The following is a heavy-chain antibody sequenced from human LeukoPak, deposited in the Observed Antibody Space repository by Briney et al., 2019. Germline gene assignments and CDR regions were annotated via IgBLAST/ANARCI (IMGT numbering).Heavy chain of an antibody. D-gene: IGHD6-19*01. CDR3: ASWEPWYSGGWTIPLDAFDI. J-gene: IGHJ3*02. Sequence: PGGSLRLSCAASGFTFSSYSMNWVRQAPGKGLEWVSSISSSSSYIYYADSVKGRFTISRDNAKNSLYLQMNSLRAEDTAVYYCASWEPWYSGGWTIPLDAFDIWGQGTMVTVSS. V-gene: IGHV3-21*01. CDR1: GFTFSSYS. CDR2: ISSSSSYI.